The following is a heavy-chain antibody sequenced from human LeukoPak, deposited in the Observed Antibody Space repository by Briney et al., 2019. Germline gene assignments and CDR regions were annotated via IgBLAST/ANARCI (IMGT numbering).Heavy chain of an antibody. CDR1: GFTFSSYA. CDR3: AKAPATGEGYYFYYMDV. J-gene: IGHJ6*03. CDR2: IYGRAATT. Sequence: GGSLRLSCAASGFASGFTFSSYAMSWVRQAPGKGLEWVASIYGRAATTYYADSVKGRFTISRDNSKNTLYLQMNSLGADDTAVYYCAKAPATGEGYYFYYMDVWGKGTTVTVSS. D-gene: IGHD7-27*01. V-gene: IGHV3-23*01.